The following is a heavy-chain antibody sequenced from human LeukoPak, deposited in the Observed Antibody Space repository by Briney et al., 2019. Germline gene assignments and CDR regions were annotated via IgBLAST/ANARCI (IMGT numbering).Heavy chain of an antibody. V-gene: IGHV3-48*04. CDR1: GFTFSSYS. CDR3: ARSHILTGYSIDY. CDR2: ISSSSSTI. D-gene: IGHD3-9*01. Sequence: PGGSLRLSCAASGFTFSSYSMNWVRQAPGKGLEWVSYISSSSSTIYYADSVKGRFTISRDNAKNSLYLQMNSLRAEDTAVYYCARSHILTGYSIDYWGQGTLVTVSS. J-gene: IGHJ4*02.